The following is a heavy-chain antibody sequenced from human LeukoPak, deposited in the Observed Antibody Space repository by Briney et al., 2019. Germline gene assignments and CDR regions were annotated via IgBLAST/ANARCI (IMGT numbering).Heavy chain of an antibody. D-gene: IGHD6-13*01. V-gene: IGHV3-23*01. J-gene: IGHJ4*02. CDR2: ISGSGGST. Sequence: GGSLRLSCAASGFTFSSYALNWVRQALEKGLEWVSSISGSGGSTYYADSVKGRFTISRDNSKNTLYLQMNSLRAEDTAVYYCAKDLWGIAVAGTIDYWGQGTLVTVSS. CDR1: GFTFSSYA. CDR3: AKDLWGIAVAGTIDY.